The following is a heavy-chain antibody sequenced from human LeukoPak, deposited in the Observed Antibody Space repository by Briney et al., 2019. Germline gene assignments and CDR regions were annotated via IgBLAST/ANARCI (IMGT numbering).Heavy chain of an antibody. J-gene: IGHJ4*02. CDR2: ISYSGST. D-gene: IGHD4-23*01. CDR1: GGPVTSYY. CDR3: ARSPYGGNPLDY. V-gene: IGHV4-59*02. Sequence: SETLSLTCTVSGGPVTSYYWNWIRQPPGKGLEWAGYISYSGSTNYNPSLKSRVTISVDTSKNQFSLKLSSVTAADTAVYYCARSPYGGNPLDYWGQGTLVTVSS.